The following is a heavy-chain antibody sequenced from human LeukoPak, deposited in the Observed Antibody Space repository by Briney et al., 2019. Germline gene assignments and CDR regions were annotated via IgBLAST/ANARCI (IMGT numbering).Heavy chain of an antibody. CDR1: GFSVSRYW. CDR3: AREGWAPGAFDI. J-gene: IGHJ3*02. Sequence: GGSLRLSCAASGFSVSRYWMSWVRQAPGKGLEWVSVIYSGGSTYYADSVKGRFTISRDNSKNTLYLQMNSLRAEDTAVYYCAREGWAPGAFDIWGQGTMVTVSS. CDR2: IYSGGST. V-gene: IGHV3-53*01. D-gene: IGHD5-24*01.